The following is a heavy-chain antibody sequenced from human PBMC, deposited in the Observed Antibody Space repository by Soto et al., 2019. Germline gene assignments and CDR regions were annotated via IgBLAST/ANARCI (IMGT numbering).Heavy chain of an antibody. CDR3: AKDTYYYDSSGYYSEYY. Sequence: GGSLRLSCAASGFTFSSYGMHWVRQAPGKGLEWVAVISYDGSNKYYADSVKGRFTISRDNSKNTLYLQMNSLRAEDTAVYYCAKDTYYYDSSGYYSEYYWGQGTLVTVSS. D-gene: IGHD3-22*01. J-gene: IGHJ4*02. CDR2: ISYDGSNK. CDR1: GFTFSSYG. V-gene: IGHV3-30*18.